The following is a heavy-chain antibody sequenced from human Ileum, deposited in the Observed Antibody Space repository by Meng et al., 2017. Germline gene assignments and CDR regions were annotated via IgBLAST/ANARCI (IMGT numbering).Heavy chain of an antibody. CDR3: ARDHWGSLDY. J-gene: IGHJ4*02. CDR2: AST. D-gene: IGHD7-27*01. V-gene: IGHV4-61*08. CDR1: GGSVSSSGYQ. Sequence: QVRLQESGPGLVRPSETLSLICAVSGGSVSSSGYQWGWIRQPPGKGLEWIGYASTNYNPSLKSRVTISVDTSKNQFSLKLTSVTAADTAVYYFARDHWGSLDYWGQGVLVTVSS.